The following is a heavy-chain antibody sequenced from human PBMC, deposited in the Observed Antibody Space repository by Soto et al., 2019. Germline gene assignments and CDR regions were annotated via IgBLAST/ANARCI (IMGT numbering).Heavy chain of an antibody. CDR3: ASRPCIAVAGSVFYYGMDV. CDR2: IIPIFGTA. Sequence: QVQLVQSGAEVKKPGSSVKVSCKASGGTFSSYAISWVRQAPGQGLEWMGGIIPIFGTANYAQKFQGRVTITADESTSPAYMALSSLRSGDTAVYYCASRPCIAVAGSVFYYGMDVWGQGPTVTVSS. V-gene: IGHV1-69*01. J-gene: IGHJ6*02. D-gene: IGHD6-19*01. CDR1: GGTFSSYA.